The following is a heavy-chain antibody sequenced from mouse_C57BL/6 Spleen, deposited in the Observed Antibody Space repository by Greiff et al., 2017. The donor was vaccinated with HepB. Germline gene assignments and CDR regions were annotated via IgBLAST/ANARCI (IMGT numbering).Heavy chain of an antibody. Sequence: QVQLQQSGAELMKPGASVKLSCKATGYTFTGYWIEWVKQRPGHGLEWIGEILPGSGSTNYNEKFKGKATFTADTSSNTAYMQLSSLTTEDSAIYYCARGGYYYGSSYHYAMDYWGQGTSVTVSS. CDR2: ILPGSGST. CDR1: GYTFTGYW. CDR3: ARGGYYYGSSYHYAMDY. D-gene: IGHD1-1*01. J-gene: IGHJ4*01. V-gene: IGHV1-9*01.